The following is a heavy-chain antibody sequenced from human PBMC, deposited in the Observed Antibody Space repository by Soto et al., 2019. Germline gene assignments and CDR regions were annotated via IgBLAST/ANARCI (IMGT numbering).Heavy chain of an antibody. CDR1: GYAFTTYG. Sequence: QVHLVQSGAEVKKPGASVKVSCKGSGYAFTTYGITWVRQAPGQGLEWMGWISAHNGNTNYAQKLQGRVTVTRDTSTSTASRELMSLRSDATAVYYCARGRYGDYWGQGALVTVSS. CDR3: ARGRYGDY. CDR2: ISAHNGNT. V-gene: IGHV1-18*01. J-gene: IGHJ4*02. D-gene: IGHD1-1*01.